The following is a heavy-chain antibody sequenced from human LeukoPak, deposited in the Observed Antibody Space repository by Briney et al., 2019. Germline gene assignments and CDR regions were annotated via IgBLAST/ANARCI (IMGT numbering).Heavy chain of an antibody. D-gene: IGHD4/OR15-4a*01. CDR1: GFTVSSNS. CDR2: IYSDNT. CDR3: ARRAGAYSHPYDY. J-gene: IGHJ4*02. Sequence: GGSLRLFCTVSGFTVSSNSMSWVRQAPGKGLEWVSFIYSDNTHYSDSVMGRFTISRDNSKNTLYLQMNSLRAEDTAVYYCARRAGAYSHPYDYWGQGTLVTVSS. V-gene: IGHV3-53*01.